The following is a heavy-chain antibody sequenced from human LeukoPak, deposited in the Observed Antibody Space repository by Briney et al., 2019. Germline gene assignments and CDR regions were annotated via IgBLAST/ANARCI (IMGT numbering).Heavy chain of an antibody. CDR1: GGSMNNYY. V-gene: IGHV4-59*01. J-gene: IGHJ4*02. CDR2: ISDSGST. Sequence: SETLSLTCTVSGGSMNNYYWSWIRQAPGKGLEWIGYISDSGSTNYNPSLRSRVTISVDTSKNQFSLKLSSVTAADTALYYCARDLLNEGNHLDYWGQGTLVTVSS. D-gene: IGHD4-23*01. CDR3: ARDLLNEGNHLDY.